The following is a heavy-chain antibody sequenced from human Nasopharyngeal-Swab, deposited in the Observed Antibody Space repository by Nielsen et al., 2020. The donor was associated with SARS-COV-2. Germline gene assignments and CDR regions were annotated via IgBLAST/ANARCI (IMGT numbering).Heavy chain of an antibody. Sequence: SGPTQVKPTETRTLTCTVSGFALSSGRMGVSWIRQSPGKALEWLAHTFSTDDNSYSTSLQSRVTISKDLFRSQVVLTMTNMDPRDTATYYCARMVTSKLDYFYMDVWDKGTTVTVSS. J-gene: IGHJ6*03. CDR3: ARMVTSKLDYFYMDV. CDR2: TFSTDDN. V-gene: IGHV2-26*01. D-gene: IGHD4-17*01. CDR1: GFALSSGRMG.